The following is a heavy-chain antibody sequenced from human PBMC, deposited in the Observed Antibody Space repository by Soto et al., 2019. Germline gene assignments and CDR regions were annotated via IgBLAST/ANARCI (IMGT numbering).Heavy chain of an antibody. CDR3: ARQELGLRYVDS. CDR2: ISPGDSDT. V-gene: IGHV5-51*01. J-gene: IGHJ4*02. Sequence: PGESLKISCKASRYSFTSYWIGWVRQMPGKGLEWMGIISPGDSDTTYSPSFQGQVTISVDKSISTAYLQWNSLKASDTAIYYCARQELGLRYVDSWGQGTLVTVSS. D-gene: IGHD3-9*01. CDR1: RYSFTSYW.